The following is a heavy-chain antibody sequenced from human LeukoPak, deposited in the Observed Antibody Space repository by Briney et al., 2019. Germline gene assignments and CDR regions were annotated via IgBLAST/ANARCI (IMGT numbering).Heavy chain of an antibody. CDR3: ARESGKFDY. V-gene: IGHV3-43*02. J-gene: IGHJ4*02. CDR2: ISGDGVST. CDR1: GLPIADFA. Sequence: PAGSLSLSCVASGLPIADFAMHWVRQAPGKGLEWVSLISGDGVSTFYADSVKGRFSISRDNSKNSLSLEMNSLRTEDTAMYYCARESGKFDYWGQGTLVAVSS.